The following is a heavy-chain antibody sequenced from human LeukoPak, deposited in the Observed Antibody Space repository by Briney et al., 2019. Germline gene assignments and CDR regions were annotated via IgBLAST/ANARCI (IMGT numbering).Heavy chain of an antibody. CDR2: ISAYNGNT. CDR3: ARASGSYCSSTSCNDAFDI. V-gene: IGHV1-18*01. Sequence: GASVKLSCTASGYTFSSYGITWVRHAPGQGLEWMGWISAYNGNTNYAQNLQGRVTMTTDTSTSTAYLELKSLSSDDTAVYYCARASGSYCSSTSCNDAFDIWGQGTMVTVSS. J-gene: IGHJ3*02. CDR1: GYTFSSYG. D-gene: IGHD2-2*01.